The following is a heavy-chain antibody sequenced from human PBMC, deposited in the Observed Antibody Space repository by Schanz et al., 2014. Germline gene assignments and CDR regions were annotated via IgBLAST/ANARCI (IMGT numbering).Heavy chain of an antibody. V-gene: IGHV1-69*04. D-gene: IGHD6-13*01. Sequence: QVQLVQSGAEMKKPGSSVRVSCKASGGPLSRSPINWVRQAPGQGLEWMGGVIPMLGITNYAERFQGRVTITADTSTAYMELSSLRSDDTALYYCARDRQNIASPATGFDSWGQGTLVTVSS. CDR3: ARDRQNIASPATGFDS. J-gene: IGHJ4*02. CDR2: VIPMLGIT. CDR1: GGPLSRSP.